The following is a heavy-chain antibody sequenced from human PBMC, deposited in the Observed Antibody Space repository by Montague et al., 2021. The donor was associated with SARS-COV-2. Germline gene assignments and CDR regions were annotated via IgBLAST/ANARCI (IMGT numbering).Heavy chain of an antibody. CDR3: ASPTYYYDSSGSDAFDI. Sequence: SETLSLTCTVSGGPISSSNYYWGWIRQPPGKGLEWIGSIYYSGSTYYNPSLKSRVTIFVDTSKNQFSLKLSSVTAADTAVYYCASPTYYYDSSGSDAFDIWGQGTMVTVSS. V-gene: IGHV4-39*01. J-gene: IGHJ3*02. CDR1: GGPISSSNYY. D-gene: IGHD3-22*01. CDR2: IYYSGST.